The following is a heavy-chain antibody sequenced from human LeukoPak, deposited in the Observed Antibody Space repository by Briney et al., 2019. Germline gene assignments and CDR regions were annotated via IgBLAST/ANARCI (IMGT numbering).Heavy chain of an antibody. J-gene: IGHJ5*02. Sequence: SETLSLTCAVYGGSFSGYYWSWIRQPPGKGLEWIGEINHSGSTNYNPSLKSRVTISVDTSKNQFSLKLSSVTAADTAVYYCARVIPYYDFWSGYVTNWFDPWGQGTLVTVSS. CDR2: INHSGST. CDR1: GGSFSGYY. D-gene: IGHD3-3*01. CDR3: ARVIPYYDFWSGYVTNWFDP. V-gene: IGHV4-34*01.